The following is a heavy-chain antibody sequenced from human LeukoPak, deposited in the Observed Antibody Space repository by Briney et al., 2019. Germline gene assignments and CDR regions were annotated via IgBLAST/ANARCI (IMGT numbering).Heavy chain of an antibody. CDR2: INHRGST. D-gene: IGHD3-9*01. Sequence: SETLSLTCAVYGGSFRGYYWSWIRQPPGKGLEWIGEINHRGSTKYNPSLKSRVTISVDTSNNQFCLNLRSATAADTAVYYCARGDILTGYSYWGQGTLVTVSS. J-gene: IGHJ4*02. V-gene: IGHV4-34*01. CDR1: GGSFRGYY. CDR3: ARGDILTGYSY.